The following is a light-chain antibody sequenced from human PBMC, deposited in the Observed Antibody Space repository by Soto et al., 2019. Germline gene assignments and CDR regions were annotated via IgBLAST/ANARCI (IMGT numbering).Light chain of an antibody. J-gene: IGKJ4*01. CDR1: QSVSNNY. CDR3: QQYGSSPLT. CDR2: AAS. V-gene: IGKV3-20*01. Sequence: EIVLTQSPGTLSLSPGERSTLSCRASQSVSNNYLAWYQQKPGQAPRXXIYAASSRPSGIPDRFGGSGSGTDFTITISRLEPEDCELYDGQQYGSSPLTFGGGTKVDIK.